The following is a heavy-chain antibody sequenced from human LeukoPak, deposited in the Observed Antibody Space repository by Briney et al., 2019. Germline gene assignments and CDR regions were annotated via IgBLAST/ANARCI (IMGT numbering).Heavy chain of an antibody. Sequence: ASVKVSCKASGYTFTSYGISWVRQAPGQGLEWMGWINPNSGGTNYAQKFQGRVTMTRDTSISTAYMELSRLRSDDTAVYYCARDVGSGWPWRQDWFDPWGQGTLVTVSS. CDR3: ARDVGSGWPWRQDWFDP. CDR1: GYTFTSYG. V-gene: IGHV1-2*02. J-gene: IGHJ5*02. CDR2: INPNSGGT. D-gene: IGHD6-19*01.